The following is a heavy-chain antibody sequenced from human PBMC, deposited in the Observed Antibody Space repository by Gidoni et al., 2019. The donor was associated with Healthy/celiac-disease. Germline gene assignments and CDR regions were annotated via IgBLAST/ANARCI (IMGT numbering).Heavy chain of an antibody. Sequence: QVQLVESGGGVVQPGRSQRLSCAASGFTFSSYAMHWVRQAPGKGLEWVAVISYDGSNKYYADSVKGRFTISRDNSKNTLYLQMNSLRAEDTAVYYCARDRPQLGQYGMDVWGQGTTVTVSS. J-gene: IGHJ6*02. D-gene: IGHD6-13*01. CDR3: ARDRPQLGQYGMDV. CDR2: ISYDGSNK. CDR1: GFTFSSYA. V-gene: IGHV3-30-3*01.